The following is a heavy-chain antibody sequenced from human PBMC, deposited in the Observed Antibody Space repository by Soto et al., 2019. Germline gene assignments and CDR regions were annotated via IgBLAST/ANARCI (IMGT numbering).Heavy chain of an antibody. Sequence: QVQLQQWGAGLLKPSETLSLTCAVYGGSLSGYYWSWIRQPPGKGLEWIGEINHSGSTNYNPSLKSRVTISVDTSKNQFSLKLSSVTAADTAVYHCASLERSVPQSYFDYWGQGTLVTVSS. V-gene: IGHV4-34*01. D-gene: IGHD3-3*01. CDR3: ASLERSVPQSYFDY. CDR1: GGSLSGYY. CDR2: INHSGST. J-gene: IGHJ4*02.